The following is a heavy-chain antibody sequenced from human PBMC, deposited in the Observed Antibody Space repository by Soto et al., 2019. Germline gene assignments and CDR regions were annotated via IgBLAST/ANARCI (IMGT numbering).Heavy chain of an antibody. D-gene: IGHD3-10*01. CDR2: ISSSGITI. V-gene: IGHV3-11*01. Sequence: QVQLVESGGGLVKPGGSLRLSCAASGFTFSDYYMSWIRQAPGKGLEWVSYISSSGITIYYADSVKGRFTISRDNAKNSLYLQMNSLRAEDTAVYYCARAGSIGVLLWFGETLDVWGQGTTVTVSS. CDR3: ARAGSIGVLLWFGETLDV. J-gene: IGHJ6*02. CDR1: GFTFSDYY.